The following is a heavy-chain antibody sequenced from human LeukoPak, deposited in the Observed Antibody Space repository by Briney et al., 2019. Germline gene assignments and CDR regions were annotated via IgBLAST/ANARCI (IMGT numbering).Heavy chain of an antibody. V-gene: IGHV3-30-3*01. Sequence: GGSLRLSCAASGFTFSSYAMHWVRQAPGKGLEWVAVISYDGSNKYYADSVKGRSTISRDNSKNTLYLQMNSLRAEGTAVYYCAKDLTAAANYWGQGTLVTVSS. CDR1: GFTFSSYA. J-gene: IGHJ4*02. D-gene: IGHD2-2*01. CDR2: ISYDGSNK. CDR3: AKDLTAAANY.